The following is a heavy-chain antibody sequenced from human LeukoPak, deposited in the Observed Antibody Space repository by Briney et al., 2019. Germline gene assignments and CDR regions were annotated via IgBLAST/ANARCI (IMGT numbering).Heavy chain of an antibody. J-gene: IGHJ5*02. CDR3: ARSRRLLLWFGELDETNWFDP. CDR2: INTNTGNP. D-gene: IGHD3-10*01. V-gene: IGHV7-4-1*02. Sequence: ASVKVSCKASGYTFTSYAMNWVRQAPGQGLEWMGWINTNTGNPTYAQGFTGRFVFSLDTSVSTAYLQISSLKAEDTAVYYCARSRRLLLWFGELDETNWFDPWGQGTLVTVSS. CDR1: GYTFTSYA.